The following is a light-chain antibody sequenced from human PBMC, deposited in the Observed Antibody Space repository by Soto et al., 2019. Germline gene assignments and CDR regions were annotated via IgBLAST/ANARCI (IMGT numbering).Light chain of an antibody. CDR3: QQRSNWPPVT. Sequence: EIVLTQSPATLSLSPGERATLSCRASQSSNRHLAWYRQKPGQAPRLLIYDASNRATGIPARFSGSGSGTDFTLTISSLQPEDFGVYYCQQRSNWPPVTFGGGTKVEIK. CDR2: DAS. V-gene: IGKV3-11*01. CDR1: QSSNRH. J-gene: IGKJ4*01.